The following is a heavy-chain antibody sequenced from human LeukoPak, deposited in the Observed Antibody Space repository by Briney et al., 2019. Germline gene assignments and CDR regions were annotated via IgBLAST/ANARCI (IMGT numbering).Heavy chain of an antibody. CDR1: GYTFTGYY. J-gene: IGHJ4*02. CDR2: INPNSGGT. V-gene: IGHV1-2*02. D-gene: IGHD6-19*01. Sequence: RASVKVSCKASGYTFTGYYMHWVRQAPGQGLEWMGWINPNSGGTNYAQKFQGRVTMTRDTSISTAYMELSRLRSDDTAVYYCARDNGSGWSNLYYFDYWGQGTLVTVSS. CDR3: ARDNGSGWSNLYYFDY.